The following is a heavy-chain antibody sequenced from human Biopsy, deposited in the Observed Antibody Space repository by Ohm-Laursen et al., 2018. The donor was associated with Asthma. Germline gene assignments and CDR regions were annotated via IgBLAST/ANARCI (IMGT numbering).Heavy chain of an antibody. Sequence: SLRLSCTASGFSFNSYGMHWVRQAPGKGLEWVAVMSFDGRQTYYADSVKGRFTISRDFSKNTLHLQMHSLRVEDTAVYYCARGDSSGWSHYYFDYWGQGTLVTVSS. J-gene: IGHJ4*02. D-gene: IGHD6-19*01. CDR3: ARGDSSGWSHYYFDY. V-gene: IGHV3-30*03. CDR2: MSFDGRQT. CDR1: GFSFNSYG.